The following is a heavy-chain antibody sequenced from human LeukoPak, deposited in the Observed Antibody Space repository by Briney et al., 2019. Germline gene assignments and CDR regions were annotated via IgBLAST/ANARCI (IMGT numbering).Heavy chain of an antibody. D-gene: IGHD3-22*01. CDR2: IYSGGST. V-gene: IGHV3-53*04. CDR1: GFTVSSNY. Sequence: PGGSLRLSCAASGFTVSSNYMSWVRQAPGKGLEWVSVIYSGGSTYYADSVKGRFTISRHNSKNKLYLQMNSLRAEDTALYYCAREYYYDSSGYSTWGQGTLVTVSS. J-gene: IGHJ4*02. CDR3: AREYYYDSSGYST.